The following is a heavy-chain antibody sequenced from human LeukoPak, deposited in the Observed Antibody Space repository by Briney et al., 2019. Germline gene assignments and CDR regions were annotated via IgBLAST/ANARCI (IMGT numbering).Heavy chain of an antibody. J-gene: IGHJ4*02. CDR1: GFIFSGYW. CDR3: ARDGFVGAADY. Sequence: GGSLRLSCAASGFIFSGYWMNWVRQAPGKGLEWVANIKQDGSEQHYVDSVRGRFTISRDNAKNSLYLQMNSLGVEDTAVYYCARDGFVGAADYWGQGTLVTVSS. V-gene: IGHV3-7*01. D-gene: IGHD6-13*01. CDR2: IKQDGSEQ.